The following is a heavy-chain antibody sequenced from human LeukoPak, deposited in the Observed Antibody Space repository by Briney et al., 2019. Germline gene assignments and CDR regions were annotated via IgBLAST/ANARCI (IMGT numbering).Heavy chain of an antibody. Sequence: GESLKISCKGSGYSFTSYWIGWVRQMPGKGLEWMEIIYPGDSDTRYSPSFQGQVTISADKSISTAYLQWSSLKASDTAMYYCASVSGSYYYYYGMDVWGQGTTVTVSS. CDR3: ASVSGSYYYYYGMDV. V-gene: IGHV5-51*01. CDR1: GYSFTSYW. D-gene: IGHD1-26*01. CDR2: IYPGDSDT. J-gene: IGHJ6*02.